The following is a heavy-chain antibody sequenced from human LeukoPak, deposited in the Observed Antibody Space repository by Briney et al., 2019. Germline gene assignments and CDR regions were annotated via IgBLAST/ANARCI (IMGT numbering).Heavy chain of an antibody. Sequence: NPSETLSLTCTVSGDSISTYYWSWIRQPPGKGLEWLGYIYYSGSTYYNPSLKSRVTISVDTSKNQFSLKLSSVTAADTAVYYCARLYDSSGYDGNFDYWGQGTLVTVSS. CDR3: ARLYDSSGYDGNFDY. V-gene: IGHV4-59*06. CDR1: GDSISTYY. D-gene: IGHD3-22*01. J-gene: IGHJ4*02. CDR2: IYYSGST.